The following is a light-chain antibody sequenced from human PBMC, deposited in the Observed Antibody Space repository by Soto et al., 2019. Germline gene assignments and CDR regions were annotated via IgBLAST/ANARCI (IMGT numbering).Light chain of an antibody. CDR1: QSISNN. V-gene: IGKV3-15*01. J-gene: IGKJ1*01. CDR2: GAS. Sequence: EIVMTQSPATLSVSPGERATLSCRASQSISNNLAWYHQRPGQAPRLLIYGASTRATGIPARFSGSGSGTEFTPTISSLQSEDVAVYYCQQYNNWWTFGQGTRVEIK. CDR3: QQYNNWWT.